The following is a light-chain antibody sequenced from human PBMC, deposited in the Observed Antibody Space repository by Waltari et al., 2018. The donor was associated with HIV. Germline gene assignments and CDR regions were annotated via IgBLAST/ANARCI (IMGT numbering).Light chain of an antibody. CDR1: KLGDKY. V-gene: IGLV3-1*01. CDR2: QDS. J-gene: IGLJ2*01. CDR3: QAWDSSIYVV. Sequence: SYELTQPPSVSVSPGQTASITCSGDKLGDKYACWYQQKPGQSPVLVIYQDSKRPAGIPERFSGSKSGNTATLTISGTQAMDEADYYCQAWDSSIYVVFGGGTKLTVL.